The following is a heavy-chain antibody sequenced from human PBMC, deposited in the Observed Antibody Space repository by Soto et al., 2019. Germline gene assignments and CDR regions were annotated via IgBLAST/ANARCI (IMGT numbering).Heavy chain of an antibody. CDR1: GGSFSGYY. CDR2: INHSGST. CDR3: ARAGYSSSWYENRKNWFDP. D-gene: IGHD6-13*01. Sequence: SETLSLTCAVYGGSFSGYYWSWIRQPPGKGLEWIGEINHSGSTNYNPSLKSRVTIPVDTSKNQFSLKLSSVTAADTAVYYCARAGYSSSWYENRKNWFDPWGQGTLVTVSS. V-gene: IGHV4-34*01. J-gene: IGHJ5*02.